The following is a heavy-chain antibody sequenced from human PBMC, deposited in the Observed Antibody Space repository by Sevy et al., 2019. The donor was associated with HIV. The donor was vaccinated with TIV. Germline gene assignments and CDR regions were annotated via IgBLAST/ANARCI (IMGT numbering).Heavy chain of an antibody. Sequence: GGSLRLSCAASGLSVSDNYMNWVRQAPGKGLELVSVIYSDGRTYYPDSVKGRFSISRDNSKNTLYLHMKSLRPEDTAVYYCARDRYYDARGSYYYDYGMDVWGQGTTVAVSS. J-gene: IGHJ6*02. D-gene: IGHD3-22*01. CDR3: ARDRYYDARGSYYYDYGMDV. V-gene: IGHV3-66*01. CDR2: IYSDGRT. CDR1: GLSVSDNY.